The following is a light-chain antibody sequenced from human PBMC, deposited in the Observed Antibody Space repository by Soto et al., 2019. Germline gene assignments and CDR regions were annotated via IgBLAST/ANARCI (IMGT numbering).Light chain of an antibody. CDR3: QSFDSSRIGLL. CDR1: HSDIGEGYG. CDR2: DTT. V-gene: IGLV1-40*01. J-gene: IGLJ3*02. Sequence: QSVLTQPPSVTGAPGQRVTISCTGRHSDIGEGYGVHWYQQFPHSAPKLLIYDTTNRPSGVPDRFSGSRSGTSASLAITGLQAEDEADYYCQSFDSSRIGLLFGGGTKLTVL.